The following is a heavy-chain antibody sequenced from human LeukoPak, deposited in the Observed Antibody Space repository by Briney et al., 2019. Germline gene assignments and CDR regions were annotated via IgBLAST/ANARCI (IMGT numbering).Heavy chain of an antibody. J-gene: IGHJ5*02. CDR3: ARDLGRRSIMFDP. CDR1: GYDFMSYP. Sequence: GASVKVSCKASGYDFMSYPVHWVRQAPGQRLEWMGWINAGNGNTKYSQKFQGRVTITRDTSASTAYMELSSLRSEDTAVYYCARDLGRRSIMFDPWGQGTLVTVSS. D-gene: IGHD6-13*01. CDR2: INAGNGNT. V-gene: IGHV1-3*01.